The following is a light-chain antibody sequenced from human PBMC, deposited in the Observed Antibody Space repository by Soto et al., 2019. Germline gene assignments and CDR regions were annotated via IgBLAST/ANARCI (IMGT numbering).Light chain of an antibody. CDR3: QQSGTSPWA. J-gene: IGKJ1*01. CDR1: QSVNSNF. Sequence: VLTQSPGTLSLSPGERATLSCRASQSVNSNFLAWYQQKPGQAPRLVIYGASARATGIPDRFSGGGSGTDFTLTISRLEPEDFAVYYCQQSGTSPWAFGQGTKVEIK. V-gene: IGKV3-20*01. CDR2: GAS.